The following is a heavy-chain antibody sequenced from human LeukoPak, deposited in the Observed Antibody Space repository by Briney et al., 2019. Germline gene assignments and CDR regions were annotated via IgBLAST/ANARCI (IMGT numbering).Heavy chain of an antibody. V-gene: IGHV5-51*01. CDR1: GYTFFTYW. D-gene: IGHD4-17*01. CDR2: IYPGDSDT. Sequence: GASLQISCKGSGYTFFTYWTGWVRPLPGKGLEWMGIIYPGDSDTIYSPSFQGQVTISADKSIRTAYLQWSSLKASDTAIYYCARPSTTVDWYFDLWGRGTLVTVSS. J-gene: IGHJ2*01. CDR3: ARPSTTVDWYFDL.